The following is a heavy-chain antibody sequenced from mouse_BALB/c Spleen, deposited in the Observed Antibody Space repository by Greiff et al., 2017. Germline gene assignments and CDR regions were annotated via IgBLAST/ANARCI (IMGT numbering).Heavy chain of an antibody. V-gene: IGHV3-8*02. D-gene: IGHD2-1*01. CDR1: GDSITSGY. CDR3: ARQGDGNYPAWFAY. Sequence: EVKVVESGPSLVKPSQTLSLTCSVTGDSITSGYWNWIRKFPGNKLEYMGYISYSGSTYYNPSLKSRISITRDTSKNQYYLQLNSVTTEDTATYYCARQGDGNYPAWFAYWGQGTLVTVSA. CDR2: ISYSGST. J-gene: IGHJ3*01.